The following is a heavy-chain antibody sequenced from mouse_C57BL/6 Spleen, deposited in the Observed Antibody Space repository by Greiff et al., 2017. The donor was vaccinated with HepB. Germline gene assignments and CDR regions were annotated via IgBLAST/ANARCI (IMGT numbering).Heavy chain of an antibody. V-gene: IGHV1-26*01. J-gene: IGHJ3*01. D-gene: IGHD1-1*01. CDR2: INPNNGGT. CDR3: ARGSSYGRSTWFAY. CDR1: GYTFTDYY. Sequence: EVMLQQSGPELVKPGASVKISCKASGYTFTDYYMNWVKQSHGKSLEWIGDINPNNGGTSYNQKFKGKATLTVDTSSSTAYMELRSLTSEDSAVYYCARGSSYGRSTWFAYWGQGTLVTVSA.